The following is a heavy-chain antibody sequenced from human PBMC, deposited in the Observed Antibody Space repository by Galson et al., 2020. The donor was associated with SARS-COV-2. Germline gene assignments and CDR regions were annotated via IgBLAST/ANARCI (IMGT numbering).Heavy chain of an antibody. CDR3: ARGGLDCSGGSCYWYFDL. V-gene: IGHV4-31*03. J-gene: IGHJ2*01. CDR2: TYSSGST. CDR1: GGTISSGGYY. D-gene: IGHD2-15*01. Sequence: ETSETLSLTCTVSGGTISSGGYYWSWIRQHPGKGLEWIGYTYSSGSTYYNPSLKSRVTISVDTSKNQFSLKLSSVTAADTAVYYCARGGLDCSGGSCYWYFDLWGRGTLVTVSS.